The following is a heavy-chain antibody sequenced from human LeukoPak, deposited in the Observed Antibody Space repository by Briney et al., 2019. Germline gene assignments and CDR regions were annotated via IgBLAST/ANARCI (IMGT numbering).Heavy chain of an antibody. CDR3: ARSKPVRYFDWLQFARFDAFDI. CDR1: GYTFTTSS. D-gene: IGHD3-9*01. V-gene: IGHV1-18*01. Sequence: ASVKVSCKASGYTFTTSSISWVRQAPGQGLEWMGWINTNNGDIHPAQMFQGRVTMTTDTSTSTAYMELRSLRSDDTAVYYCARSKPVRYFDWLQFARFDAFDIWGQGTMVTVSS. J-gene: IGHJ3*02. CDR2: INTNNGDI.